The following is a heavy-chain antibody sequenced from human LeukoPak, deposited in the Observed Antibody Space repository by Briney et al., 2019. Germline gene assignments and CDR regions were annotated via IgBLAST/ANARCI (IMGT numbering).Heavy chain of an antibody. CDR3: ARGFELDY. CDR1: GFTFSSFW. V-gene: IGHV3-7*01. J-gene: IGHJ4*02. Sequence: GGSLRLSCAASGFTFSSFWMSWVRQAPGKGLEWVANIKQEGSEKCYVGSVKGRFTISRDDARNSLYLQMNSLRAEDTAVYFCARGFELDYWGQGTLVTVSS. CDR2: IKQEGSEK.